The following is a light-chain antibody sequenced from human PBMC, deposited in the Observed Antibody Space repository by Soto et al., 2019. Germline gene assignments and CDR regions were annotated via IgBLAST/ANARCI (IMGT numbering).Light chain of an antibody. Sequence: QSVLTQPPSASGTPGQRVTISCSGSSSNIGSNYVYWYQQVPGTTPKLLIYKNNQRPSGVPDRFSGSNSGTSASLAISGLRSDDEADYYCAVWDDSLSGREVFGGGTKVTVL. J-gene: IGLJ2*01. CDR2: KNN. CDR1: SSNIGSNY. CDR3: AVWDDSLSGREV. V-gene: IGLV1-47*01.